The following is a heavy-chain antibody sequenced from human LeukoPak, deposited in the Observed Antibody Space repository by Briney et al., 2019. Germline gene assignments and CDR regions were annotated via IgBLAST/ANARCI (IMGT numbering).Heavy chain of an antibody. CDR2: ISSSSSNI. D-gene: IGHD6-19*01. V-gene: IGHV3-48*04. CDR3: ARVGRSGWTVDY. Sequence: QTGGSLRLSCAASGFDFSTYSIDWVRQAPGKGLERVSYISSSSSNIYHADSVKGRFTISRDNAKNSLHLQMNSLRAEDTAVYYCARVGRSGWTVDYWGQGTLVTVSS. J-gene: IGHJ4*02. CDR1: GFDFSTYS.